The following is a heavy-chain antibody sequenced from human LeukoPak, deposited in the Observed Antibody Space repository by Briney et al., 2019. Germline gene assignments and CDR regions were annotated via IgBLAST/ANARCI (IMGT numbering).Heavy chain of an antibody. V-gene: IGHV3-48*03. J-gene: IGHJ4*02. Sequence: PGGSLRLSCAVSGFTSEFTFSDYEMYWVRQAPGKGLEWVSYISSSGSTKYYADSVKGRFTISRDNAKNSLFMPMNSLRAEDTAVYYCATMTVASAFDYWGQGTLVTVSS. CDR1: GFTSEFTFSDYE. CDR2: ISSSGSTK. D-gene: IGHD6-19*01. CDR3: ATMTVASAFDY.